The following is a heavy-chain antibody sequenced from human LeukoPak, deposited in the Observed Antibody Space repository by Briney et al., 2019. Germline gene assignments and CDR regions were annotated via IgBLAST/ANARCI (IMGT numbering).Heavy chain of an antibody. CDR3: ARDPSNSGRWNPYFDY. J-gene: IGHJ4*02. CDR2: ISCYNGDT. CDR1: GYTFNRHG. Sequence: ASVKVSCKASGYTFNRHGIAWVRQAPGQGLEWMGWISCYNGDTNYAQKVQGRVTMTTDTSTSTAYMELRSLTSDDTAVYYCARDPSNSGRWNPYFDYWGQGALVTVSS. D-gene: IGHD1-1*01. V-gene: IGHV1-18*01.